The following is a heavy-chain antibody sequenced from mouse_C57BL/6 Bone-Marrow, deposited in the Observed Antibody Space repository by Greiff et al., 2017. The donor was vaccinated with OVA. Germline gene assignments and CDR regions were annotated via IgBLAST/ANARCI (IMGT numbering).Heavy chain of an antibody. Sequence: QVQLKESGAELARPGASVKMSCKASGYTFTSHTMHWVKQRPGQGLEWIGYINPSSGYTKYNQKFKDKATLTADKSSSTAYMQLSSLTSEDSAVDYCAREDGNWFAYWGQGTLVTVSA. CDR2: INPSSGYT. V-gene: IGHV1-4*01. J-gene: IGHJ3*01. CDR3: AREDGNWFAY. CDR1: GYTFTSHT. D-gene: IGHD2-1*01.